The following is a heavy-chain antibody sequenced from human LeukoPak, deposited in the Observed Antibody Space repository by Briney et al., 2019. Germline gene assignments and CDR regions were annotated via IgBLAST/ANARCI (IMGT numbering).Heavy chain of an antibody. V-gene: IGHV3-43*02. CDR3: AKADRVDYYGSGSPPGY. D-gene: IGHD3-10*01. CDR2: ISGDGGST. Sequence: GGSLRLSCAASGFTFNIYWMHWVRQAPGKGLEWVSLISGDGGSTYYADSVKGRFTISRDNSKNSLYLQMNSLRTEDTALYYCAKADRVDYYGSGSPPGYWGQGTLVTVSS. CDR1: GFTFNIYW. J-gene: IGHJ4*02.